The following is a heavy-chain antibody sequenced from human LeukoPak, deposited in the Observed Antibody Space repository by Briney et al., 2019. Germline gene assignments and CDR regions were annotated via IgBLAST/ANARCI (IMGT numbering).Heavy chain of an antibody. CDR1: GCTFTSYY. Sequence: ASVKVSCKASGCTFTSYYMHWVRQAPGQGLEWMGIINPSGGSTSYAQKFQGRVTMTRDTSTSTVYMELSSLRSEDTAVYYCASTYYYDSSGYYYLDYWGQGTLVTVSS. J-gene: IGHJ4*02. D-gene: IGHD3-22*01. CDR3: ASTYYYDSSGYYYLDY. CDR2: INPSGGST. V-gene: IGHV1-46*01.